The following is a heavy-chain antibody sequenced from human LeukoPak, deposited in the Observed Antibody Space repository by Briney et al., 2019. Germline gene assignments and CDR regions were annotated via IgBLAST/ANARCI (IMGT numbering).Heavy chain of an antibody. Sequence: GGSLRLSCAACGFTFSSYWMHWVRQAPGKGLVWVSRINSDGSSTSYADSVKGRFTISRDNAKKTLYLQMNSLRAEDTAVYYCAREGDYYYYYFMDVWGKGTTVTVSS. V-gene: IGHV3-74*01. CDR2: INSDGSST. J-gene: IGHJ6*03. CDR3: AREGDYYYYYFMDV. CDR1: GFTFSSYW.